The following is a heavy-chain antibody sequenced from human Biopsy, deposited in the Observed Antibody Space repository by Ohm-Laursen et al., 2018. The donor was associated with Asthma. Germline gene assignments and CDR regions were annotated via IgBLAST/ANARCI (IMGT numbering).Heavy chain of an antibody. V-gene: IGHV3-33*01. CDR1: GFTFTSYG. J-gene: IGHJ6*02. Sequence: LSLTCAASGFTFTSYGIHWVRQAPGKWLGWVSVIWYDGGNKYYADSVKGRFIISRDNSKNTLYQQMNSLRAEDTAVYYCARDIVATMIGYYYYGMDVWGQGTTVTVSS. CDR3: ARDIVATMIGYYYYGMDV. CDR2: IWYDGGNK. D-gene: IGHD5-12*01.